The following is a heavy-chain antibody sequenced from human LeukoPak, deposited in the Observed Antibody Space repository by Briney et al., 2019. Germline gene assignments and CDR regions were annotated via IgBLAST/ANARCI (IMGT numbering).Heavy chain of an antibody. CDR2: ISSNGGST. CDR3: ARGQVGAINDAFDI. J-gene: IGHJ3*02. Sequence: GGSLRLSCAASGFTFSGYAMHWVRQAPGEGREYVSGISSNGGSTYYANSVKGRFTISRDNSKNTLYLQMGSLRAEDMAVYYCARGQVGAINDAFDIWGQGTMVTVSS. D-gene: IGHD1-26*01. CDR1: GFTFSGYA. V-gene: IGHV3-64*01.